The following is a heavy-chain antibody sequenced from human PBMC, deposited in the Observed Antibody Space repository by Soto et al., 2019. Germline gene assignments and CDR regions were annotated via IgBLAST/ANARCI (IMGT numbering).Heavy chain of an antibody. CDR3: AGGSPIFMRTAIVSRYYYLDF. Sequence: PSETLSLTCTVSGGSIRTSNYYWVWIRQTPGRGLEWIGSVYFTGTTYYTPSLQGRVSMSADTSKNQFFLELKSVTAADTAVYYCAGGSPIFMRTAIVSRYYYLDFWGQGTLVTVSS. V-gene: IGHV4-39*01. CDR2: VYFTGTT. J-gene: IGHJ4*02. D-gene: IGHD2-21*02. CDR1: GGSIRTSNYY.